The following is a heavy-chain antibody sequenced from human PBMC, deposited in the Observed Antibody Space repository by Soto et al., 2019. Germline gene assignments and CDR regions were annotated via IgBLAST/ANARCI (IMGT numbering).Heavy chain of an antibody. D-gene: IGHD6-25*01. CDR1: GFTFNSCA. V-gene: IGHV3-23*01. Sequence: EVQMLESGGGLVQPGGSLRLSCAASGFTFNSCATSWVRQAPGKGLEWVAAISSSGDSRYYADSVNGRFTISRDNSKNTLYLQMNSLRADDSAIYYCAKDKRLPHDGFDIWGQGTMVTVSS. CDR3: AKDKRLPHDGFDI. J-gene: IGHJ3*02. CDR2: ISSSGDSR.